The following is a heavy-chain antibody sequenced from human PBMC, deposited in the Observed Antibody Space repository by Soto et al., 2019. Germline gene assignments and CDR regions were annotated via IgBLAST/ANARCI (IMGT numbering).Heavy chain of an antibody. CDR3: ERASGSGRNNWFDP. CDR2: IYYSGST. D-gene: IGHD6-19*01. CDR1: DGSTSSYY. J-gene: IGHJ5*02. V-gene: IGHV4-59*01. Sequence: PSETLSLTCTVADGSTSSYYWNWIRQPPGKGLEWIGYIYYSGSTNYNPSLKSRVTMSVDTSKNQFSLKLNSVTAADTAMYYCERASGSGRNNWFDPWGQGTQVTVSS.